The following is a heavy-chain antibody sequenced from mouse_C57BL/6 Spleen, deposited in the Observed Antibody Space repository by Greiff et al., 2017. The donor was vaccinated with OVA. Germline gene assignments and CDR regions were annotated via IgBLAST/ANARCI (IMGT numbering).Heavy chain of an antibody. CDR1: GYTFTDYY. D-gene: IGHD4-1*02. V-gene: IGHV1-19*01. CDR3: AGGPTGYYFDY. J-gene: IGHJ2*01. CDR2: INPYNGGT. Sequence: EVQLQQSGPVLVKPGASVKMSCKASGYTFTDYYMNWVKQSHGKSLEWIGVINPYNGGTSYNQKFKGKATLTVDKSSSTAYMELNSLTSEDSAVYYCAGGPTGYYFDYWGQGTTLTVSS.